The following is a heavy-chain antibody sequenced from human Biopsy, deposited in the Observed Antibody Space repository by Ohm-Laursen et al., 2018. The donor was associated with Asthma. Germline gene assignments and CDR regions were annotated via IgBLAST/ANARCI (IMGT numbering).Heavy chain of an antibody. CDR3: AKEVFPGWELRRGPDS. V-gene: IGHV3-30*18. CDR1: GFTFSNYG. J-gene: IGHJ4*02. Sequence: SLRLSCSASGFTFSNYGMHWVRQAPGKGLDWVAVISFDGTNRNYTDSVKGRFTISRDNSRDTLYLEMNSLRAEDTAVYYCAKEVFPGWELRRGPDSWGQGTLVTVSS. CDR2: ISFDGTNR. D-gene: IGHD1-26*01.